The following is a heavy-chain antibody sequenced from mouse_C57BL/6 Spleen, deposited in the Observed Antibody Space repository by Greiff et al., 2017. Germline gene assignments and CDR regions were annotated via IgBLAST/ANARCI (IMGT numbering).Heavy chain of an antibody. CDR3: ACYCGSSSWFAD. CDR1: GYTFTSYW. V-gene: IGHV1-69*01. CDR2: IDPSDSYT. J-gene: IGHJ3*01. D-gene: IGHD1-1*01. Sequence: VQLQQPGAELVMPGASVKLSCKASGYTFTSYWMHWVKQRPGQGLEWIGEIDPSDSYTNNNKKFKGKSTLTVDTSSSTAYMQLSSLTSEDSAVYYRACYCGSSSWFADWGQGTLVTVSA.